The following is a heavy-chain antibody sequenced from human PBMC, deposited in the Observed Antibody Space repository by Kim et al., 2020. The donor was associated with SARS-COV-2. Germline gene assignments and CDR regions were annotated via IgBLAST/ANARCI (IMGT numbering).Heavy chain of an antibody. CDR3: AQLIEPTRPDDY. Sequence: TKYPQKFQGRVTLTRDTSASTVYMELTSLTSEDTAVYYCAQLIEPTRPDDYWGQGTLVTVSS. D-gene: IGHD6-6*01. CDR2: T. V-gene: IGHV1-3*01. J-gene: IGHJ4*02.